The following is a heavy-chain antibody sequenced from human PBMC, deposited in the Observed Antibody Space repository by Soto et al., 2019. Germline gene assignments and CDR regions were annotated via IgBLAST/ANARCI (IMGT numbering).Heavy chain of an antibody. Sequence: SVKVSCKASGYTFTGYYMHWVRQAPVQGLEWMGWINPNSGGTNYAQKFQGRVTMTRDTSISTAYMELSRLRSDDTAVYYCARDRGLTSASGSNNWFDPWGQGTLVTVSS. CDR1: GYTFTGYY. CDR2: INPNSGGT. J-gene: IGHJ5*02. D-gene: IGHD3-10*01. CDR3: ARDRGLTSASGSNNWFDP. V-gene: IGHV1-2*02.